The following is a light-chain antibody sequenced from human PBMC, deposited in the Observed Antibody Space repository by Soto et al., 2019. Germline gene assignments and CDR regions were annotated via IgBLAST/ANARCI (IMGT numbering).Light chain of an antibody. J-gene: IGLJ1*01. CDR3: CSYAGSSTPLI. CDR2: EVS. V-gene: IGLV2-23*02. CDR1: SSDVGSYNL. Sequence: QSVLTQPASVSGSPGQSITISCTGTSSDVGSYNLVSWYQQHPGKAPKLMIYEVSKRPSGVSNRFSGSKSGNTASLTTSGLQAEDEADYYCCSYAGSSTPLIFGTGTKLTVL.